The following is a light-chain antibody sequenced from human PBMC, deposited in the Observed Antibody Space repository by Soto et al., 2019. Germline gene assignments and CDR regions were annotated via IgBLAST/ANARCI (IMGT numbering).Light chain of an antibody. CDR1: SSDVGSYNY. Sequence: QSALTQPASVSASPGQTITITCTGTSSDVGSYNYVSWYQQHPGKAPKLIIYEVNNRPSGISNRFSGSKSGNTASLTISGLQAEDEADYYCSSYTSRATPLVFGGGTKVTVL. CDR2: EVN. J-gene: IGLJ2*01. V-gene: IGLV2-14*01. CDR3: SSYTSRATPLV.